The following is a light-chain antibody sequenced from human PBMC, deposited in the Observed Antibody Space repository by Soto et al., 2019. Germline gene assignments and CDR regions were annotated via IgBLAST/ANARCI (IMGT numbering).Light chain of an antibody. V-gene: IGLV1-40*01. CDR1: SSNIGAGYD. CDR3: QSYDSSLGYV. J-gene: IGLJ1*01. Sequence: QSVLTQPHSVSGAPGQRVTISCTGRSSNIGAGYDVHWYQQLPGTAPKLLIYGNNNRPSGVPDRFSGSKSGTSASLAITGLQAVDEADYYSQSYDSSLGYVFGTGTKLTVL. CDR2: GNN.